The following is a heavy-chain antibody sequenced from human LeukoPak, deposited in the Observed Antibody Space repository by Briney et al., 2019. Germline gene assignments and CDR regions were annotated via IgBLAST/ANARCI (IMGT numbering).Heavy chain of an antibody. J-gene: IGHJ4*02. V-gene: IGHV4-31*03. CDR2: IYYSGST. CDR1: GGSISSGGYY. Sequence: SETLSLTCTVSGGSISSGGYYWSWIRQHPGKGLEWIGYIYYSGSTYYNPSLKSRVTISVDASKNQFSLKLSSVTAADTAVYYCAIKDTAMVTAYIDYWGQGTLVTVSS. D-gene: IGHD5-18*01. CDR3: AIKDTAMVTAYIDY.